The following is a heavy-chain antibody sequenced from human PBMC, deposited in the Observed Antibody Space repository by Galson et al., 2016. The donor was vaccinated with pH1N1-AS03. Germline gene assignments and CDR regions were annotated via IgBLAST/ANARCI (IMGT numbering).Heavy chain of an antibody. CDR3: ARDQIISAARHYYEYGLDV. CDR2: IKQDGSEN. CDR1: GFTLRSFW. D-gene: IGHD2-15*01. V-gene: IGHV3-7*01. Sequence: SLRLSCAASGFTLRSFWMTWVRQAPGKGLEWVANIKQDGSENYYVDSVKGRFTISRDNAKNSLFLQMHSLRVEDTAVYYCARDQIISAARHYYEYGLDVWGQGTTVTVSS. J-gene: IGHJ6*02.